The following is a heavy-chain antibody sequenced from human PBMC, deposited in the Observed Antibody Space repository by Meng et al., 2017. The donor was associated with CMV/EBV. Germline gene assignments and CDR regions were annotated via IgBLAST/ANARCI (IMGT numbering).Heavy chain of an antibody. V-gene: IGHV1-69*10. Sequence: SVPVSCQASLGTFSSYAISWVRQPPGQGLEWMGGIIPILGIANYAQKFQGRVTITADKSTSTAYMELSSLRSEDTAVYYCAREPSNCSSTSCYLREIDYWGQGTLVTVSS. CDR1: LGTFSSYA. CDR3: AREPSNCSSTSCYLREIDY. CDR2: IIPILGIA. D-gene: IGHD2-2*01. J-gene: IGHJ4*02.